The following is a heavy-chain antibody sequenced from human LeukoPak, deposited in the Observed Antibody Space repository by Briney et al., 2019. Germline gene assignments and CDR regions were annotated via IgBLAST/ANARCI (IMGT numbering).Heavy chain of an antibody. D-gene: IGHD3-22*01. CDR3: ARDPLYYYDSSGYVD. J-gene: IGHJ4*02. Sequence: ASVKVSCKASGYTFTGYYMHWVRQAPGQGLEWMGWINPNSGGTNYAQKFQGRVTMTRDTSISTAYMELSRLRTGDTAVYYCARDPLYYYDSSGYVDWGQGTLDTVSS. CDR2: INPNSGGT. V-gene: IGHV1-2*02. CDR1: GYTFTGYY.